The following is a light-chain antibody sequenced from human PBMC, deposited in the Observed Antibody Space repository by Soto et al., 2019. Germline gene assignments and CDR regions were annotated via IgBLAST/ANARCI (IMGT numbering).Light chain of an antibody. CDR1: QSVSSN. CDR2: GAS. Sequence: EIVMTQSPATLSMSPGERATRSCRASQSVSSNLAWYQQKPGQAPRLLIYGASTRATGIPGRFSGSGSGTEFTLTISSLQSEDFAVYYCQQYNKWPPFTFGPGTKVDIK. J-gene: IGKJ3*01. V-gene: IGKV3-15*01. CDR3: QQYNKWPPFT.